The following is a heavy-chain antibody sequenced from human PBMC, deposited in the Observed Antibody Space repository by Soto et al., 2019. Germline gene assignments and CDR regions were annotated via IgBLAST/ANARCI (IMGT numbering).Heavy chain of an antibody. J-gene: IGHJ4*02. CDR1: GFTFSSYA. CDR2: ISSNGGST. V-gene: IGHV3-64*01. Sequence: PGGSLRLSCAASGFTFSSYAMHWVRQAPGKGLECVSAISSNGGSTYYANSVKGRFTISRDNSKNTLYLQMGSLRAEDMAVYYCARTYYYGSGIFDYWGQGTLVTVSS. D-gene: IGHD3-10*01. CDR3: ARTYYYGSGIFDY.